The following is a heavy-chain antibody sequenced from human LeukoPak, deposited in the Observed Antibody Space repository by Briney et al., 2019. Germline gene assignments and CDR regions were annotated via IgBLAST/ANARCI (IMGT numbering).Heavy chain of an antibody. D-gene: IGHD2-8*01. CDR1: EYTFSVYH. CDR2: INPDSGDT. V-gene: IGHV1-2*02. CDR3: ARGVFSRWAGGLDV. Sequence: ASVKVSCKASEYTFSVYHIHWVRQAPGQGLEWMAWINPDSGDTNYAQKFQGRVTKTRDTSISAVYMELSGLRSDDTAIYYCARGVFSRWAGGLDVWGQGTTVTVSS. J-gene: IGHJ6*02.